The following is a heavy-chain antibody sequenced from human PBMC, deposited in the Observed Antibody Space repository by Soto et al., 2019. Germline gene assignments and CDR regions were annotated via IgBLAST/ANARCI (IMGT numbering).Heavy chain of an antibody. Sequence: EVQLVESGGGLVKPGGSLRLSCAASGFTFSSYSMNWVRQAPGKGLEWVSSISSSSSYIYYADSVKGRFTISRDNAKNSLYLQMNSLRAEDTAVYYCARDEFLAARPNNYWGQGTLVTVSS. CDR2: ISSSSSYI. D-gene: IGHD6-6*01. V-gene: IGHV3-21*01. J-gene: IGHJ4*02. CDR1: GFTFSSYS. CDR3: ARDEFLAARPNNY.